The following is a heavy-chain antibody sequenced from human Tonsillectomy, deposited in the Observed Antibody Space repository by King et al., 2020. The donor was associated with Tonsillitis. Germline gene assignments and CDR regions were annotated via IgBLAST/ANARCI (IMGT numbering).Heavy chain of an antibody. CDR2: IYYSGST. J-gene: IGHJ2*01. CDR1: GGSISSSSYY. D-gene: IGHD3-22*01. Sequence: QLQESGPGLVKPSETLSLTCTVSGGSISSSSYYWGWIRQPPGKGLEWIGSIYYSGSTYYNPSLKSRVTISVDTSTNQFSLKLSSVTAADTAVYYCASSRYYYDSKIGYFDLWGRGTLVTVSS. CDR3: ASSRYYYDSKIGYFDL. V-gene: IGHV4-39*01.